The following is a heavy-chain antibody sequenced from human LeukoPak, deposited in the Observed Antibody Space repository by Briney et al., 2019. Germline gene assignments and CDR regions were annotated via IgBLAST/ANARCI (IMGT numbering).Heavy chain of an antibody. CDR3: ASGCSGGSCYDY. CDR2: IYSGGST. J-gene: IGHJ4*02. CDR1: GFTFSSHS. V-gene: IGHV3-53*01. D-gene: IGHD2-15*01. Sequence: GGSLRLSCAASGFTFSSHSMNWVRQAPGKGLEWVSVIYSGGSTYYADSVKGRFTISRDNSKNTLYLQMNSLRAEDTAVYYCASGCSGGSCYDYWGQGTLVTVSS.